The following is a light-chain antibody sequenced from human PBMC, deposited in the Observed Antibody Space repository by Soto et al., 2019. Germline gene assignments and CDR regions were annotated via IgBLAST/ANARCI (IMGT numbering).Light chain of an antibody. CDR1: QSVSTS. CDR2: DAS. J-gene: IGKJ1*01. V-gene: IGKV3-11*01. CDR3: QVRDVWPS. Sequence: IVLTQSPATLSLSPGERAALSCRASQSVSTSLAWYQHKPGQAPRLFIYDASNRAPGIPARFSGSGSGTDFTLTISRLEPEDFAVYYCQVRDVWPSFGQGTKVEIK.